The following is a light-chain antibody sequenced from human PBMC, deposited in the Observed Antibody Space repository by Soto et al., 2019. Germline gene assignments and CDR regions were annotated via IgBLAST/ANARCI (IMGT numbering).Light chain of an antibody. V-gene: IGLV1-44*01. Sequence: QSVLTQPPSASGTPGQRVTISCSGTSSNIGSNTVNWYQQFPGTAPKLLIYSNNRRPSGVPDRFSGSKSGTSASLAISGLQSEDGADYYCAAWDDSLNGPVFGGGTKLTVL. J-gene: IGLJ2*01. CDR2: SNN. CDR3: AAWDDSLNGPV. CDR1: SSNIGSNT.